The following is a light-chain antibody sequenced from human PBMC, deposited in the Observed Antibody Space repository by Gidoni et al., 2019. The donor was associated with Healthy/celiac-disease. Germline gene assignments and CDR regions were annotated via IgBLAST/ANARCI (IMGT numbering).Light chain of an antibody. CDR3: QQLNSYPPYT. V-gene: IGKV1-9*01. CDR1: QGISSY. CDR2: AAS. Sequence: DIQLTQSPSFLSASVGDRVTLPCRASQGISSYLAWYQQKPETAPKLLIYAASTEQSGVPSRFSGSGSGTEFTITISSLQPEDFATYYCQQLNSYPPYTFXQXTKLEIK. J-gene: IGKJ2*01.